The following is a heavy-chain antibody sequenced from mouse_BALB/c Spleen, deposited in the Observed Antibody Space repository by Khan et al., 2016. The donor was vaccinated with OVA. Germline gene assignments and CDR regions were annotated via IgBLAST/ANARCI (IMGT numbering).Heavy chain of an antibody. CDR1: GFSLNNYS. D-gene: IGHD2-4*01. J-gene: IGHJ3*01. CDR2: IWSAGST. CDR3: ARRGYEYGRGALFAY. V-gene: IGHV2-2*02. Sequence: VQLQESGPGLVQPSQSLSITCTVSGFSLNNYSVHWVRQSPGKGLEWLGVIWSAGSTDYNAAFISRLTISKDNSRSQVFFKMNSLQPNDTAIYYWARRGYEYGRGALFAYWGQGTLVTVSA.